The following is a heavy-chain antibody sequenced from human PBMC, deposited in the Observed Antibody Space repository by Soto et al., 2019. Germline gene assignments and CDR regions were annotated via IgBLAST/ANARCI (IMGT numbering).Heavy chain of an antibody. V-gene: IGHV1-69*12. CDR2: IIPIFGTA. J-gene: IGHJ5*02. CDR1: GGTFSSYA. Sequence: QVQLVQSGAEVKKPGSSVKVSCKASGGTFSSYAISWVRQAPGQGLEWMGGIIPIFGTANYAQKFQGRVTITANESTSTAYMELSSLRSEDTAVYYCARVHLEWLVHQWFDPWGQGTLVIVSS. CDR3: ARVHLEWLVHQWFDP. D-gene: IGHD6-19*01.